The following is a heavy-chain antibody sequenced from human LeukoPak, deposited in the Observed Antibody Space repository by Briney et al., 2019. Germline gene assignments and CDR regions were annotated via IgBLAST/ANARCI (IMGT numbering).Heavy chain of an antibody. D-gene: IGHD6-6*01. J-gene: IGHJ4*02. CDR1: GFIFSSHW. CDR2: IKEDGSEK. V-gene: IGHV3-7*01. CDR3: ARDLSSIPDVSFDY. Sequence: GGSLRLSCAASGFIFSSHWMSWVRQTPGKGLEWVAIIKEDGSEKYYVDSVKGRFTISRDNAKNSLYLQMNSLRAEDTAVYYCARDLSSIPDVSFDYWGQGTLVTVSS.